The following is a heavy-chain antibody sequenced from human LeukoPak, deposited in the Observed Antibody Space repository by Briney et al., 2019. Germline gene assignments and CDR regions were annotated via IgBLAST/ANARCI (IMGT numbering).Heavy chain of an antibody. Sequence: GGSLTLSCAAPGFTFRNFAMNWVRQAPGKRLEWVSHIGGTGGTDYKDSVKGRFTVSRDNSKNTLSLQMDSLRPEDTAIYYCTKDAWSGNGIYDPFDIWGQGTMVAVSS. CDR1: GFTFRNFA. V-gene: IGHV3-23*01. J-gene: IGHJ3*02. D-gene: IGHD2-8*01. CDR3: TKDAWSGNGIYDPFDI. CDR2: IGGTGGT.